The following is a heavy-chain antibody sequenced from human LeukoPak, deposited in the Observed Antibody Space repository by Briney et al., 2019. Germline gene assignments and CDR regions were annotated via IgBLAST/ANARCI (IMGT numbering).Heavy chain of an antibody. CDR2: IKQDGSEK. V-gene: IGHV3-7*01. J-gene: IGHJ4*02. D-gene: IGHD3-22*01. CDR3: ARDSGRSGYLASYFDY. Sequence: GGSRRLSCAASGFTFSSYWMSWVRQAPGKGLEWVANIKQDGSEKYYVDSVKGRFTISRDNAKNSLYLQMNSLRAEDTAVYYCARDSGRSGYLASYFDYWGQGTLVTVSS. CDR1: GFTFSSYW.